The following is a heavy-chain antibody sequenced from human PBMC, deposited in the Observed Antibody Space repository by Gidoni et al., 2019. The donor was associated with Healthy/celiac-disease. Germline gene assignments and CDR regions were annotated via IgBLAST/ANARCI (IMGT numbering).Heavy chain of an antibody. CDR1: GFPFRSYG. CDR2: IWYDGSNK. Sequence: QVQPVESGGGVVKPGRSLRLSCAPSGFPFRSYGMPWVRQAPGKGREWVAVIWYDGSNKDYADSVKGRFHISRDNSKNTLYLQMNSLRAEDTAVYYCARDRAGATTGYFDYWGQGTLVTVSS. D-gene: IGHD1-26*01. V-gene: IGHV3-33*01. CDR3: ARDRAGATTGYFDY. J-gene: IGHJ4*02.